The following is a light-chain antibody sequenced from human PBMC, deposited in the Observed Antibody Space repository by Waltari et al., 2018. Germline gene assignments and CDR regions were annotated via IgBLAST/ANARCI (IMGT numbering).Light chain of an antibody. J-gene: IGKJ2*01. Sequence: EIVLTQSPGILSLSPGERATLSCRASQRVNSRYLAWYQQKPGQAPRLLIYGTSSRPTGIPDRFSGSGSETDFTLTISRLEPEDFAVYYCQQYGDSPPYTFGRGTKLEIK. V-gene: IGKV3-20*01. CDR3: QQYGDSPPYT. CDR2: GTS. CDR1: QRVNSRY.